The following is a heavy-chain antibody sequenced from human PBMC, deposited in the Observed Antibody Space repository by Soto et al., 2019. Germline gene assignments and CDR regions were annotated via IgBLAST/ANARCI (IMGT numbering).Heavy chain of an antibody. CDR2: IKSDGSGT. D-gene: IGHD3-22*01. CDR1: GFTFSSYW. J-gene: IGHJ4*02. CDR3: AREDGDRYDGNGYLGRH. V-gene: IGHV3-74*02. Sequence: EVQLVESGGGLVQPGESLTLSCAASGFTFSSYWMHWVRQAPGKGLVWVSRIKSDGSGTYYADSVQDRFTISRDNARNTLYQQMNSLRVEDTAVYFCAREDGDRYDGNGYLGRHWGQGTLVTVSS.